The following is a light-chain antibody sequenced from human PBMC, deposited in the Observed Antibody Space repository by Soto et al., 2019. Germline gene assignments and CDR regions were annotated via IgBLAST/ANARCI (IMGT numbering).Light chain of an antibody. CDR3: HQYGGSPRT. Sequence: EIVLTQSPGTLSLSPGERATLSCRASQSVSSSYFAWHQQKPGQPPRLLIYGASSGATGIPDRFSGSGAGTDFTLTISRLEPEDFAVYYCHQYGGSPRTLGQGTKVEIK. V-gene: IGKV3-20*01. J-gene: IGKJ1*01. CDR2: GAS. CDR1: QSVSSSY.